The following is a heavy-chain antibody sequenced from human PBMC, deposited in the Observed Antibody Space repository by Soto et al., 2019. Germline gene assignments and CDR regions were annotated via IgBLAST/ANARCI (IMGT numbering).Heavy chain of an antibody. Sequence: QVQLVQSGAEVKKPGASVKVSCKASGYTFTRSGISWVRQAPGQGLEWMGRISTYNGDTNYAQPFQGRVTMTTDTSTSTVYMEMTSLRSDDTAVYYCAREGVAPYNYYGMDVWGQGTPVTVSS. V-gene: IGHV1-18*01. CDR3: AREGVAPYNYYGMDV. CDR2: ISTYNGDT. J-gene: IGHJ6*02. D-gene: IGHD5-12*01. CDR1: GYTFTRSG.